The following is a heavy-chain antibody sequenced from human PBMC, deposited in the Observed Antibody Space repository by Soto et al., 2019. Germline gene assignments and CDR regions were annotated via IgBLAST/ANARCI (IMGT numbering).Heavy chain of an antibody. J-gene: IGHJ6*02. CDR3: ARGIQWRYGMDV. CDR2: INGDGSST. V-gene: IGHV3-74*01. CDR1: GFAFDSHW. D-gene: IGHD5-12*01. Sequence: EVQLVESGGGLVQPGGSLRLSCAAAGFAFDSHWMHWVRQAPGKGLVWVSRINGDGSSTFYADSVKGRFTISRDNARNLVYLQMNSLRAEDTAVYYCARGIQWRYGMDVWVQGTTVTVSS.